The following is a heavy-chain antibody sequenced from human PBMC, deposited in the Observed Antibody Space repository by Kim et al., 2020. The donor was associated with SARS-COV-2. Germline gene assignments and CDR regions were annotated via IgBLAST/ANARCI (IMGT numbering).Heavy chain of an antibody. J-gene: IGHJ4*02. CDR3: ARAKSTAMAPYYFDY. CDR1: GFTFSSYS. V-gene: IGHV3-21*01. Sequence: GGSLRLSCAASGFTFSSYSMNWVRQAPGKGLEWVSSISSSSSYIYYADSVKGRFTISRDNAKNSLYLQMNSLRAEDTAVYYCARAKSTAMAPYYFDYWGQGTLVTVSS. CDR2: ISSSSSYI. D-gene: IGHD5-18*01.